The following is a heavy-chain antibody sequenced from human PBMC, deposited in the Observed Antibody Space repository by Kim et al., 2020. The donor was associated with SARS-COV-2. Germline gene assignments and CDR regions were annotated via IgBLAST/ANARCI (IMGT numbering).Heavy chain of an antibody. Sequence: GGSLRLSCAASGFTFSSHAMSWVRQAPGKGLEWVSAISGSGGSTYYADSVKGRFTISRDNSKNTLYLQMNSLRAEDTAVYYCAKDLSPCTSCYSYYYYYMDVWGKGTTVTVSS. J-gene: IGHJ6*03. CDR1: GFTFSSHA. V-gene: IGHV3-23*01. D-gene: IGHD2-2*01. CDR2: ISGSGGST. CDR3: AKDLSPCTSCYSYYYYYMDV.